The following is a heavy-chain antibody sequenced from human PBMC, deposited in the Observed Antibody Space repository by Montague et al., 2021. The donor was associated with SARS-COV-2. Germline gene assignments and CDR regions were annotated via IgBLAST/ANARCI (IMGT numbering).Heavy chain of an antibody. CDR2: MYSSGTT. V-gene: IGHV4-39*01. CDR3: ASATSCWLNY. J-gene: IGHJ4*02. Sequence: SETLSLTCTVSGGSISSTCFFWAWIRQPPGKGLEWFGSMYSSGTTYYNRPLKSRVTISEDTSRYQLSVTLSSVTAADTAVYYCASATSCWLNYWGQGTLVTVSS. CDR1: GGSISSTCFF. D-gene: IGHD2-2*01.